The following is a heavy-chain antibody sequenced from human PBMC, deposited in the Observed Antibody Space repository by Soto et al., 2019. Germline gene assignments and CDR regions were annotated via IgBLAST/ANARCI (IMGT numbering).Heavy chain of an antibody. V-gene: IGHV4-38-2*02. CDR3: VGYTPSHNWFNP. CDR2: VYPSGNT. J-gene: IGHJ5*02. CDR1: GDSVTNGFY. Sequence: SETLSLTCTVSGDSVTNGFYWGWIRQSAGQGLEWLGTVYPSGNTYYNPSVRGRVSMSIDPSKNQFSLSLTSVTAADTARYFCVGYTPSHNWFNPWGQGXLVTVYS. D-gene: IGHD5-12*01.